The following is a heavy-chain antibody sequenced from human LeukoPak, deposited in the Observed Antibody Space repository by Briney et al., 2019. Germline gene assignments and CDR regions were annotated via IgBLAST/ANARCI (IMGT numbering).Heavy chain of an antibody. Sequence: GGSLRLSCAVSGFTFSSYSMNWVRQAPGKGLEWVSSISSGSDYIYYADSVKGRFTISRDNTKNSLYLQMNSLRAEDTAVYYCATFSEVDYWGQGTLVTVFS. J-gene: IGHJ4*02. CDR3: ATFSEVDY. D-gene: IGHD1-14*01. V-gene: IGHV3-21*04. CDR1: GFTFSSYS. CDR2: ISSGSDYI.